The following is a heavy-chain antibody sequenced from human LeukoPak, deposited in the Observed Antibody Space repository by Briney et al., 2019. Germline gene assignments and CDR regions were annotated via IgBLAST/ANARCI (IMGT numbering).Heavy chain of an antibody. J-gene: IGHJ5*02. CDR3: AKAWRYDSSGYPS. D-gene: IGHD3-22*01. CDR2: IYYSGST. V-gene: IGHV4-30-4*01. CDR1: GGPISSGDYY. Sequence: SETLSLTCTVSGGPISSGDYYWSWIRQPPGKGLEWIGYIYYSGSTYYNPSLKSRVTISVDTSKNQFSLKLSSVTAADTAVYYCAKAWRYDSSGYPSWGQGTLVTVSS.